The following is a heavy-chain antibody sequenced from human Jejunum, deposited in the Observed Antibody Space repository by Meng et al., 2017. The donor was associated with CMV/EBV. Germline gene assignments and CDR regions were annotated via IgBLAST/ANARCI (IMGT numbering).Heavy chain of an antibody. CDR1: GFTFSSSY. CDR2: IYAGGST. J-gene: IGHJ4*02. V-gene: IGHV3-53*01. Sequence: EVQLVESGGALIQPGGSLRLSCAASGFTFSSSYMSWVRQAPGKGLEWVSHIYAGGSTYYADSVKGRFTISRDNAKNTLYLQMNSLRAEDTAVYYCAREVGAQDYWGQGTLVTVSS. CDR3: AREVGAQDY. D-gene: IGHD6-6*01.